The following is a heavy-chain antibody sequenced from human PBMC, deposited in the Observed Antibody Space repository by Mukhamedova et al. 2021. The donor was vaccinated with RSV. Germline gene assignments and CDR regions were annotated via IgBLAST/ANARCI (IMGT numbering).Heavy chain of an antibody. CDR2: IYTSGST. V-gene: IGHV4-4*07. Sequence: QPAGKGLEWIGRIYTSGSTNYNPSLKSRVTMSVDTSKNQFSLKLSSVTAADTAVYYCARDHSAVFDYWGQGTLVTGSS. D-gene: IGHD6-25*01. J-gene: IGHJ4*02. CDR3: ARDHSAVFDY.